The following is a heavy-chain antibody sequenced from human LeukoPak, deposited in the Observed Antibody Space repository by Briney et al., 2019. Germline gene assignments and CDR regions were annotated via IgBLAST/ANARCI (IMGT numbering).Heavy chain of an antibody. CDR3: ARKQQYLYYFDY. CDR2: IYYSGST. V-gene: IGHV4-59*08. Sequence: SETLSLTCTVSGGSISSYYWSWIRQPPGKGLEWIGYIYYSGSTNYNPSLKSRVTISVDTSKNQFSLKLSSVTAADTAVYYCARKQQYLYYFDYWGQGTLVTVSS. J-gene: IGHJ4*02. CDR1: GGSISSYY. D-gene: IGHD6-13*01.